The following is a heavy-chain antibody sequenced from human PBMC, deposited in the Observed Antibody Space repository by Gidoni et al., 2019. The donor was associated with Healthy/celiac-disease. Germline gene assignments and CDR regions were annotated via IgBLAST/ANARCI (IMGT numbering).Heavy chain of an antibody. J-gene: IGHJ2*01. V-gene: IGHV4-34*01. Sequence: QVQLQQWGAGLLKPSEPLSLTCAVYGGSFSGYYWSWIRQPPGKGLEWIGEINHSGSTNYNPSLKSRVTISVDTSKNQFSLKLSSVTAADTAVYYCARGSSIAALHYWYFDLWGRGTLVTVSS. CDR1: GGSFSGYY. D-gene: IGHD6-6*01. CDR2: INHSGST. CDR3: ARGSSIAALHYWYFDL.